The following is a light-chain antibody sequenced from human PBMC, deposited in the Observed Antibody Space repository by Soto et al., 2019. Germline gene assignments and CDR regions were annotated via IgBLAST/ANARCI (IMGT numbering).Light chain of an antibody. V-gene: IGKV1-39*01. Sequence: DIQMTQSPSSLSASVGDRVTISCRASQIISTYLNWYQQKPGTAPRLLISRASSVKSGVPPRFSGSGSGRDFTLTISSLRPEDIATYFCQQSYTSPPWTFGQGTKVEV. CDR3: QQSYTSPPWT. J-gene: IGKJ1*01. CDR1: QIISTY. CDR2: RAS.